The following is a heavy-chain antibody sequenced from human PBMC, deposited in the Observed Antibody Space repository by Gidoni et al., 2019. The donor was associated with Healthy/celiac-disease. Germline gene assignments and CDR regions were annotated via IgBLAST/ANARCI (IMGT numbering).Heavy chain of an antibody. Sequence: QVQLVESGGGVVQPGRSLRLSCAASGFTFSSFDMHWVRQAPGKGLEWVAVISYDGSNKYYADSVKGRFTISRDNSKNTLYLQMNSLRAEDTAVYYCARENLEDSWYDFGWFDPWGQGTLVTVSS. CDR2: ISYDGSNK. V-gene: IGHV3-30*01. D-gene: IGHD6-13*01. J-gene: IGHJ5*02. CDR1: GFTFSSFD. CDR3: ARENLEDSWYDFGWFDP.